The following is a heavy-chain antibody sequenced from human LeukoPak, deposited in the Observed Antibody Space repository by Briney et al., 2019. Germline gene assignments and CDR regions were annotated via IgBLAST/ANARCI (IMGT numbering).Heavy chain of an antibody. D-gene: IGHD2-2*01. V-gene: IGHV4-59*01. CDR3: ARRDCTSTTCWFDP. J-gene: IGHJ5*02. CDR1: GVAISSYY. CDR2: IYYRGST. Sequence: PSETLSLTCSVSGVAISSYYWSWIRQPPGKGLEWIGYIYYRGSTNYNPSLKSRVTISLDTSKNQFSLKLSSVTAADTAVYYCARRDCTSTTCWFDPWGQGTLVTVSS.